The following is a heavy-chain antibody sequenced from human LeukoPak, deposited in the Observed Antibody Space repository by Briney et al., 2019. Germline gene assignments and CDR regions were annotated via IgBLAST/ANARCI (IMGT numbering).Heavy chain of an antibody. CDR2: ISPNSGGT. CDR1: GYILADYY. CDR3: ARVTCSGGSCYHTTFDY. D-gene: IGHD2-15*01. V-gene: IGHV1-2*02. J-gene: IGHJ4*02. Sequence: GASVKVSCKASGYILADYYMFWVRQAPGQGLEWMGWISPNSGGTNYAQKFQGKVTMTRDTSISTAYMELSRLRSDDTAVYYCARVTCSGGSCYHTTFDYWGQGTLVTVSS.